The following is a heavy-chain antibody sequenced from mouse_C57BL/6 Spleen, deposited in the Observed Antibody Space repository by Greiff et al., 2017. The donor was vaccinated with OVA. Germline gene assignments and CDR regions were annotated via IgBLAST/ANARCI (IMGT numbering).Heavy chain of an antibody. CDR3: ARDYGSSYGGFAY. CDR2: ISYSGST. V-gene: IGHV3-1*01. J-gene: IGHJ3*01. CDR1: GYSITSGYD. Sequence: EVQLQQSGPGMVKPSQSLSLTCTVTGYSITSGYDWHWIRHFPGNKLEWMGYISYSGSTNYNPSLKSRISITHDTSKNQFFLKLNSVTTEDTATYYCARDYGSSYGGFAYWGQGTLVTVSA. D-gene: IGHD1-1*01.